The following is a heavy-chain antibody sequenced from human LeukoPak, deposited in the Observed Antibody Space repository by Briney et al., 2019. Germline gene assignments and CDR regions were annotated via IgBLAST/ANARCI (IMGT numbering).Heavy chain of an antibody. Sequence: GGSLRLSCAASGFTFSSYAMSWVRQAPGKGLEWVSAVSGSGGSIYYADSVKGRSTISRDNSKNTLYLQMSSLRAEDTAIYYCAKPYYYDSTGYEYYYYGMDVWGQGTTVTVSS. CDR2: VSGSGGSI. J-gene: IGHJ6*02. V-gene: IGHV3-23*01. CDR1: GFTFSSYA. CDR3: AKPYYYDSTGYEYYYYGMDV. D-gene: IGHD3-22*01.